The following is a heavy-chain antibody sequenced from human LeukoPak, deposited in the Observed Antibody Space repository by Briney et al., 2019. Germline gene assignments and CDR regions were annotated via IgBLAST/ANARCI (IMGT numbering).Heavy chain of an antibody. V-gene: IGHV3-23*01. CDR3: AKGDSPFDY. J-gene: IGHJ4*02. Sequence: PGGSLRLSCIVSGFTFSSYAMSWVRQAPGKGLEWVSAISGSGGSAYYADSVKGRFTISRDNSKNTLYLQMNSLRAEDTAVYYCAKGDSPFDYWGQGTLVTVSS. CDR2: ISGSGGSA. CDR1: GFTFSSYA. D-gene: IGHD2-21*02.